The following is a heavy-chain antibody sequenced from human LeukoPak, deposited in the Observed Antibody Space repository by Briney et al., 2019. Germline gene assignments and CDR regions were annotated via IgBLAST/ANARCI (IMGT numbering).Heavy chain of an antibody. V-gene: IGHV4-4*07. Sequence: SETLSLTCTVSGGSISGYYYNWIRQSAGKGLEWIGRMYTSGSTDYNPSLKSRVTISVDTSKNQFSLKLSSVTAADTAAYYCARHARYFYYFDYWGQGTLVTVSS. CDR1: GGSISGYY. CDR2: MYTSGST. J-gene: IGHJ4*02. CDR3: ARHARYFYYFDY. D-gene: IGHD1-14*01.